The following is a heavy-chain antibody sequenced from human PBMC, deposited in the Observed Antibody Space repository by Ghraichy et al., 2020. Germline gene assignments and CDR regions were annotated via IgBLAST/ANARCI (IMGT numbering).Heavy chain of an antibody. CDR2: IKQDGSKI. CDR3: ARDQGDFAMALYYYGMDV. Sequence: GGSLRLSCVASGFTFSSYWMSWVRQAPGKGLEWVANIKQDGSKIYYVDSVKGRFIISRDNAKNSLYLQMNSLRAEDTAVYYYARDQGDFAMALYYYGMDVWGQGTTVTVSS. CDR1: GFTFSSYW. D-gene: IGHD3-16*01. V-gene: IGHV3-7*01. J-gene: IGHJ6*02.